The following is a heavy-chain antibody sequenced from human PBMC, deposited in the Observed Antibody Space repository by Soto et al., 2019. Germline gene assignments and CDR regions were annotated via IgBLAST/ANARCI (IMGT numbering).Heavy chain of an antibody. V-gene: IGHV1-18*01. CDR1: GDTFANFG. D-gene: IGHD3-10*01. J-gene: IGHJ5*02. CDR2: IATYNNNK. CDR3: ARVVRGVVNWFDP. Sequence: HLVQSGPEVKRPGASITVSCKTSGDTFANFGLSWVRQAPGQGLEWMGWIATYNNNKNYAQKFQGRLNLTNDPSKSTAYMELESLGYDDTAVYYCARVVRGVVNWFDPWGQGTLVTVSS.